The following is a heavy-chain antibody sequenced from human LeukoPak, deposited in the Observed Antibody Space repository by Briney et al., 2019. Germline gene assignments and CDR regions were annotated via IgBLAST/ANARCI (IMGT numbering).Heavy chain of an antibody. J-gene: IGHJ6*02. CDR1: GFTFSNYA. Sequence: GGSLRLSCAASGFTFSNYAMNWVRLAPGKGLEWVSAISTTGDHTDYADSVKGRFTISRDNSKNTLYLQMDSLSAEDTAVYYCAKDHYGGNHYYFGMDVWGQGTTVTVSS. V-gene: IGHV3-23*01. D-gene: IGHD4-23*01. CDR2: ISTTGDHT. CDR3: AKDHYGGNHYYFGMDV.